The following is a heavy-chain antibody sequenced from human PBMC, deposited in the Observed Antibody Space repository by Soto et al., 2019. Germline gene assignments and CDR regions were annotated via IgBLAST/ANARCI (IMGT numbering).Heavy chain of an antibody. Sequence: SETLSLTCTVSGGSISSGDYYWSWIRQPPXKGLEWIGYIYYSGSTYYNPSLKSRVTISVDTSKNQFSLKLSSVTAADTAVYYCARDAFEYSSSVNWFDPLGQGTLVTVSS. D-gene: IGHD6-6*01. J-gene: IGHJ5*02. CDR1: GGSISSGDYY. CDR2: IYYSGST. V-gene: IGHV4-30-4*01. CDR3: ARDAFEYSSSVNWFDP.